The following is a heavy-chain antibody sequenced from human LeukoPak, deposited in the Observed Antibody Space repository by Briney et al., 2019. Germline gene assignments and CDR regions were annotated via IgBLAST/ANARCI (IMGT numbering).Heavy chain of an antibody. Sequence: GGSLRLACEASGFTFSSYAMTWVRQAPGKGLEWVSGIYASGSATHYADTVKGRFTISRDNSKNTLYLQMNSLRAEDTAVYYCAKRPRDSSGYYLGAFDMWGQGTMVTVSS. CDR3: AKRPRDSSGYYLGAFDM. CDR2: IYASGSAT. V-gene: IGHV3-23*01. CDR1: GFTFSSYA. J-gene: IGHJ3*02. D-gene: IGHD3-22*01.